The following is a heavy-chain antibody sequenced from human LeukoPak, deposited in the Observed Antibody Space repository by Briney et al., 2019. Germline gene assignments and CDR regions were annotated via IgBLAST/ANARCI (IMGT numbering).Heavy chain of an antibody. CDR2: IRSKGYGATT. CDR1: GFTFGDYV. Sequence: GGSLRLSCTASGFTFGDYVMSWVRQAPGKGLEWVGFIRSKGYGATTEYAASVKGRFTISRDDSKSIAYLQMNSLRAEDTAVYYCARKLGELGGYYYGMDVWGQGTTVTVSS. V-gene: IGHV3-49*04. D-gene: IGHD7-27*01. J-gene: IGHJ6*02. CDR3: ARKLGELGGYYYGMDV.